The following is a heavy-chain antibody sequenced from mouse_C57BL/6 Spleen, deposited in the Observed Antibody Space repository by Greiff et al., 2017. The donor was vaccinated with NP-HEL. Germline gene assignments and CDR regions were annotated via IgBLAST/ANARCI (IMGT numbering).Heavy chain of an antibody. CDR1: GYTFTSYW. Sequence: QVQLQQPGAELVKPGASVKLSCKASGYTFTSYWMHWVKPRPGQGLEWIGMIHPNSGSTNYNEKFKSKATLTVDKSSSTAYMQLSSLTSEDSAVYYCARGDYDVAWFAYWGQGTLVTVSA. V-gene: IGHV1-64*01. D-gene: IGHD2-4*01. J-gene: IGHJ3*01. CDR2: IHPNSGST. CDR3: ARGDYDVAWFAY.